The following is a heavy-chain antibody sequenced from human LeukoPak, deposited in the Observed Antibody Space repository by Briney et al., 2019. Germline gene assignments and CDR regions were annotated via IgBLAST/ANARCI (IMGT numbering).Heavy chain of an antibody. D-gene: IGHD5-24*01. V-gene: IGHV4-34*01. CDR1: GGSFSGYY. CDR3: ASGRDGHNRVDY. Sequence: SETLSLTCAVYGGSFSGYYWSWIRQPPGKGLEWIGEINHSGSTNYNPSLKSRVTISVDTSKNQFSLKLSSVTAADTAVYYCASGRDGHNRVDYWGQGTLVTVSS. CDR2: INHSGST. J-gene: IGHJ4*02.